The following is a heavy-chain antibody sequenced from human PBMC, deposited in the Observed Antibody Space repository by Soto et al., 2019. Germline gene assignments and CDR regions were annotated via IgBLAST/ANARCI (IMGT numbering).Heavy chain of an antibody. CDR2: INPNSGGT. D-gene: IGHD3-9*01. CDR1: GYSFSVYP. J-gene: IGHJ3*02. V-gene: IGHV1-2*04. CDR3: AVTYFFDASDSRNDTFDI. Sequence: ASVKVSCKASGYSFSVYPIHWVRQAPGQGLEWMGCINPNSGGTEYAKKFQGWVTMTRDTSISTAYMELSRLKSDDTAVYYCAVTYFFDASDSRNDTFDIWGLGTMVTVSS.